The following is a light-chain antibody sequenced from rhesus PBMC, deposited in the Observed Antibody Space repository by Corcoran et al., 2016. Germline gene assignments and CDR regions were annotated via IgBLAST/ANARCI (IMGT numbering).Light chain of an antibody. CDR1: QGISSY. CDR3: QQHNGYPLT. J-gene: IGKJ4*01. V-gene: IGKV1-25*01. Sequence: DIQMTQSPSSLSASVGDRVTITCRASQGISSYLAWYQQKPGKAPKLLIYAASTLQSGVPSRFSGSGSGTDFTLPISSLQPEDFATYYCQQHNGYPLTFGGGTKVELK. CDR2: AAS.